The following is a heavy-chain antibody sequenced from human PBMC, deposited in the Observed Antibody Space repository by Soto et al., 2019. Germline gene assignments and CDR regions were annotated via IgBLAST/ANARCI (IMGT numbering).Heavy chain of an antibody. V-gene: IGHV5-51*01. CDR3: VRLSGCSNGVCYRFDY. CDR1: GCTFTSYW. CDR2: IYPGDSDT. Sequence: LXISCKGSGCTFTSYWIGWVRQMPGQGLEWMGFIYPGDSDTRYSPSFQGQVTISADKSIGTAYLQWSSLKASDTAIYYCVRLSGCSNGVCYRFDYWGQGILVTVSS. D-gene: IGHD2-8*01. J-gene: IGHJ4*02.